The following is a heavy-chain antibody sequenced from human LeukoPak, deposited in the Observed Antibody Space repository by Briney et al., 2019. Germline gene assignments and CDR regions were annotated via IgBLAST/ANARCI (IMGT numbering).Heavy chain of an antibody. Sequence: SETLSLTCAVSGGSISSGGYSWSWIRQPPGKGLEWIGYIYHSGSTYYNPSLKSRVTISVDRSKNQFSQNLNSVTAADTAVYYCARDGSGRGAGLFDYWGQGTLVTVSS. CDR1: GGSISSGGYS. V-gene: IGHV4-30-2*01. D-gene: IGHD3-10*01. CDR3: ARDGSGRGAGLFDY. J-gene: IGHJ4*02. CDR2: IYHSGST.